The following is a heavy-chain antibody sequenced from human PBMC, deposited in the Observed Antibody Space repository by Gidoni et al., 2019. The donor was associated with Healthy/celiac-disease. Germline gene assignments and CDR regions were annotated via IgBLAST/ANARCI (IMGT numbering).Heavy chain of an antibody. D-gene: IGHD5-18*01. J-gene: IGHJ6*02. V-gene: IGHV3-30*18. Sequence: QVQLVESGGGVVQPGRSLSLSCAASGFTFRSYGMHWVRQAPGKGMEWVAVISYDGSNKYYADSVKGRFTISRDNSKNTLYLQMNSLRAEDTAVYYCAKDLGRSGYSYGPRGMDVWGQGTTVTVSS. CDR1: GFTFRSYG. CDR3: AKDLGRSGYSYGPRGMDV. CDR2: ISYDGSNK.